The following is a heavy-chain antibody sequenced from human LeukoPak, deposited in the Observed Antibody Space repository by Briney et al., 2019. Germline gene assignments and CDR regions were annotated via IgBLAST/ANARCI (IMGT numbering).Heavy chain of an antibody. CDR2: ISAYNGNT. J-gene: IGHJ4*02. V-gene: IGHV1-18*01. D-gene: IGHD3-22*01. Sequence: ASVKVSCKASGYTFTSYGISWVRQAPGQGLEWMGCISAYNGNTNYAQKLQGRVTMTTDTSTSTAYMELRSLRSDDTAVYYCARVAAYYDSSGYSYYWGQGTLVTVSS. CDR3: ARVAAYYDSSGYSYY. CDR1: GYTFTSYG.